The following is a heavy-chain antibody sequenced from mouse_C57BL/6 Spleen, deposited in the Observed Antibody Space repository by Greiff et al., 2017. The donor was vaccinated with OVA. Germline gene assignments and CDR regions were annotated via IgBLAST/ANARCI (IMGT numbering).Heavy chain of an antibody. CDR2: IYPRSGNT. CDR1: GYTFTSYG. V-gene: IGHV1-81*01. J-gene: IGHJ2*01. Sequence: QVQLKQSGAELVRPGASVKLSCKASGYTFTSYGISWVKQRPGQGLEWIGEIYPRSGNTYYNEKFKGKATLTADKSSSTAYMELRSLTSEDTAVYFSARKEYYFDYWGQGTTLTVSS. CDR3: ARKEYYFDY.